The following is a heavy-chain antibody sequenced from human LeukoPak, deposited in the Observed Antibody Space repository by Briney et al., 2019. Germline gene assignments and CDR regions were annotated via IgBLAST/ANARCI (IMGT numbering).Heavy chain of an antibody. D-gene: IGHD3-9*01. V-gene: IGHV4-34*01. Sequence: SETLSLTCAVYGGSFRGYYWSWIRQPPGKGLEWIGEINHSGSTNYNPSLKSRVTISVDTPKNQFSLKLSSVTAADTAVYYCASIPYDILTGYYKLDWFDPWGQGTLVTVSS. J-gene: IGHJ5*02. CDR2: INHSGST. CDR1: GGSFRGYY. CDR3: ASIPYDILTGYYKLDWFDP.